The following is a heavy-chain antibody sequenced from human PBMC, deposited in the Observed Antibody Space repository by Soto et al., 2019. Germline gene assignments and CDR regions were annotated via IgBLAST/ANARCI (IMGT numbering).Heavy chain of an antibody. J-gene: IGHJ4*02. Sequence: GASVKVSFKASGYTFTSYYMHWVRQAPGQGLEWMGIINPSGGSTSYAQKFQGRVTMTRDTSTSTVYMELSSLRSEDTAVYYCARAPPAVYSSSWYKFDYWGQGTLVTVSS. CDR2: INPSGGST. V-gene: IGHV1-46*01. D-gene: IGHD6-13*01. CDR3: ARAPPAVYSSSWYKFDY. CDR1: GYTFTSYY.